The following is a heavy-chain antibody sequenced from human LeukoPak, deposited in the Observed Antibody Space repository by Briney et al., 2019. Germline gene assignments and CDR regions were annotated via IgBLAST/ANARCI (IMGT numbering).Heavy chain of an antibody. D-gene: IGHD1-1*01. V-gene: IGHV3-7*01. Sequence: GSLRLSCAASEFTFSSYWMSWVRQAPGKGLEWVANIKQDESEKYYVDSVKGRFTISRDNAKNSLYLQMNSLRAEDTAVYYCARNQGYGAYYYYVMDVWGQGTTVTVSS. CDR3: ARNQGYGAYYYYVMDV. CDR1: EFTFSSYW. CDR2: IKQDESEK. J-gene: IGHJ6*02.